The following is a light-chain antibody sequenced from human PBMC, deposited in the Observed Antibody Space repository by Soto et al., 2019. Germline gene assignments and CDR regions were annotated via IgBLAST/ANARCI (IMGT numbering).Light chain of an antibody. V-gene: IGKV1-39*01. CDR1: QSISRY. Sequence: DVQMTQSPSSLSASIGDRVTITCRASQSISRYLAWYQHKPGRAPKLLIYAISNLQSGVPSRFSGSGSGTDFHLTISSLKPEDFATYYCQQSYTTIRSFGQGTKVEIK. CDR2: AIS. CDR3: QQSYTTIRS. J-gene: IGKJ1*01.